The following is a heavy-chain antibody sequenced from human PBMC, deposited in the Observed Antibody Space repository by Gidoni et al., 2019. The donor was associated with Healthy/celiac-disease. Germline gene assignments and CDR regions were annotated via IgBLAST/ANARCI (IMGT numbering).Heavy chain of an antibody. Sequence: QVQLVQSGAEVKKPGASVKVYCKACGYTFTSYYMHWVLQAPGQGLEWMGIINPSGGSTSYEQKFRGRVTMPRDTSTSTGYMELSSMRSEDTAVYYCARGPYGSGSWPSRYWGQGTLFTVSS. CDR2: INPSGGST. D-gene: IGHD3-10*01. J-gene: IGHJ4*02. CDR3: ARGPYGSGSWPSRY. CDR1: GYTFTSYY. V-gene: IGHV1-46*01.